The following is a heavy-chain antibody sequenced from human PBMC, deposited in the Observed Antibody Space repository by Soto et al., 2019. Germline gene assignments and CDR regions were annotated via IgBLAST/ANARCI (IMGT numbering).Heavy chain of an antibody. D-gene: IGHD4-17*01. CDR2: IDYSGST. V-gene: IGHV4-59*08. Sequence: QLQLQESGPGLVKPSATLSLTCTVSGGSISSYYWSWIRQPPGKGLESIGYIDYSGSTNYNPSHKSRVTISVDTSKNLFSRQLSSVTAADTAVYYWASHPTGTEYYFDYWGQGTLVTVSS. CDR1: GGSISSYY. CDR3: ASHPTGTEYYFDY. J-gene: IGHJ4*02.